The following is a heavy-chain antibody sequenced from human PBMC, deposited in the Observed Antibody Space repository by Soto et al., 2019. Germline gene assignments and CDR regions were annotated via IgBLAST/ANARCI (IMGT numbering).Heavy chain of an antibody. V-gene: IGHV3-53*01. CDR2: IFSGGST. D-gene: IGHD1-1*01. Sequence: EVQLVESGGGLIKPGGSLRLSCAASGFTVSHYYMTWVRQAPGKGLEWVSVIFSGGSTYYGNAVKGRITISRDISKNMVFLQMNSLRAEDMAVYYCGRVSDTRGRDDLDYWGQGPLVTVSS. CDR3: GRVSDTRGRDDLDY. CDR1: GFTVSHYY. J-gene: IGHJ4*02.